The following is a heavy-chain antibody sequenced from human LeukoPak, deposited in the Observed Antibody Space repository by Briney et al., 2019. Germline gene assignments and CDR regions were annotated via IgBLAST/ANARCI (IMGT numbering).Heavy chain of an antibody. V-gene: IGHV4-4*07. CDR3: ARVGGSMVRGVSSYWFDP. Sequence: SETLSLTCTVSGGSISSYYWSWIRQPAGKGLEWIGRIYTSGSTNYNPSLKSRVTISVDTSKDQFSLKLSSVTAADTAVYYCARVGGSMVRGVSSYWFDPWGQGTLVTVSS. D-gene: IGHD3-10*01. J-gene: IGHJ5*02. CDR1: GGSISSYY. CDR2: IYTSGST.